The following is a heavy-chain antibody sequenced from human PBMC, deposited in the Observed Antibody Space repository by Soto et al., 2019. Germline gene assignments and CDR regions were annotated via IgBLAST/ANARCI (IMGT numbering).Heavy chain of an antibody. CDR3: ATDTGITGTTSDY. D-gene: IGHD1-7*01. CDR1: GFTFSSYS. Sequence: GALRLSCAASGFTFSSYSMNWVRQAPGKGLEWVSSISSSSSYIYYADSVKGRFTISRDNAKNSLYLQMNSLRAEDTAVYYCATDTGITGTTSDYWGQGXLVTVYS. J-gene: IGHJ4*02. V-gene: IGHV3-21*01. CDR2: ISSSSSYI.